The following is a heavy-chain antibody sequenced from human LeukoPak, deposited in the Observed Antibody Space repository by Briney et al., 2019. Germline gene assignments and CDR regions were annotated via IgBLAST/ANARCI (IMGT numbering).Heavy chain of an antibody. V-gene: IGHV3-23*01. CDR3: AKDLGYCSGGICYGLDY. Sequence: QPGGTLRLSCAASGFTFSSYGMSWVRQAPGKGLEWVSAITGSGGSTYYADSVKGRFTISRDNSKNTLYLQMNSLRAEDTAVYYCAKDLGYCSGGICYGLDYWGQGTLVTVSS. D-gene: IGHD2-15*01. CDR2: ITGSGGST. J-gene: IGHJ4*02. CDR1: GFTFSSYG.